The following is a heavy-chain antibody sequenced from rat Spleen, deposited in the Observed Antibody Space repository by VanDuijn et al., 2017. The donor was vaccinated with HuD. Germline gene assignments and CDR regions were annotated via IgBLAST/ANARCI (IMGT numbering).Heavy chain of an antibody. J-gene: IGHJ4*01. CDR3: ARHGPTVVTRYVMDA. CDR2: ISNSGGDT. CDR1: ELTFNNYW. D-gene: IGHD1-1*01. Sequence: EVQLVESGGGPVQPGRSLTLSCAASELTFNNYWMTWIRQAPGKGLEWVASISNSGGDTYFPDSVKGRFSISRDNAKNTQYLQMDSLRSEDTATYYCARHGPTVVTRYVMDAWGQGASVTVSS. V-gene: IGHV5-31*01.